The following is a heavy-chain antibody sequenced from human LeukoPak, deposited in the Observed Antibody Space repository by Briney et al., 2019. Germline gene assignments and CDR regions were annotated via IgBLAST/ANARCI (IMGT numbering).Heavy chain of an antibody. V-gene: IGHV5-51*01. Sequence: GESLKMSCKGSGYTFSNYWIAWVRQMPGKGPEWMGIIYPGDSDTRYSPSLEGQVTLSVDKSISTAYLRWSSLKASDTAMYYCARVGSPPGQSLYLFDYWGQGSLLTVSS. CDR2: IYPGDSDT. J-gene: IGHJ4*02. D-gene: IGHD2-2*01. CDR1: GYTFSNYW. CDR3: ARVGSPPGQSLYLFDY.